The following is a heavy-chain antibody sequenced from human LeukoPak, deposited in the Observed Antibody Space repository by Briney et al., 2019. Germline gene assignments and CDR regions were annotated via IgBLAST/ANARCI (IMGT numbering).Heavy chain of an antibody. D-gene: IGHD1-26*01. Sequence: ASVKVSCKASGGTFSSYAISWVRQAPGQGLEWMGRIIPIFGTANYAQKFQGRVTITTDESTSTAYMELSSLRSEDTAVYYCARDSYIFKATSLDYWGQGTLVTLSS. CDR1: GGTFSSYA. CDR2: IIPIFGTA. V-gene: IGHV1-69*05. J-gene: IGHJ4*02. CDR3: ARDSYIFKATSLDY.